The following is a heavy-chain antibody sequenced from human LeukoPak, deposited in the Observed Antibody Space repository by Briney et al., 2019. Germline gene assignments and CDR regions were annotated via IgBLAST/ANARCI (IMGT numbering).Heavy chain of an antibody. CDR2: VDPEDGET. CDR1: GYTFTDYY. D-gene: IGHD2-15*01. CDR3: ATGRYCSGGSCYLDY. V-gene: IGHV1-69-2*01. J-gene: IGHJ4*02. Sequence: ASVKISCKVSGYTFTDYYMHWVQQAPGKGFEWMGLVDPEDGETIYAEKFQGRVTITADTSTDTAYMELSSLRSEDTAVYYCATGRYCSGGSCYLDYWGQGTLVTVSS.